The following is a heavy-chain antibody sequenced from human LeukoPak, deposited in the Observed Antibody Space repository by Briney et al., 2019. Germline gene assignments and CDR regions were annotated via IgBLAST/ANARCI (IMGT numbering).Heavy chain of an antibody. D-gene: IGHD6-19*01. V-gene: IGHV4-38-2*02. CDR1: GYSISTGYY. Sequence: SETLSLTCTVSGYSISTGYYWDWIRPPPGKGLEWIGTFYHGGSTYYNPSLRSRVTISVDTSKNQFSLNLTSVTAADTAVYYCARESYSSGWYDYWGQGTLVTVSS. CDR3: ARESYSSGWYDY. CDR2: FYHGGST. J-gene: IGHJ4*02.